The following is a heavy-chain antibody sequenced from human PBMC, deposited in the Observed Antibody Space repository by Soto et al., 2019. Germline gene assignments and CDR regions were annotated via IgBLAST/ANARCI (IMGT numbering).Heavy chain of an antibody. J-gene: IGHJ5*02. Sequence: SETLSLTCTVSGGSISSGGYYWSWIRQHPGKGLEWIGYIYYSGSTYYNPSLKSRVTIAVDTSKNQFSLKLSSVTAADMAVYYCARSAVWFGESGILNWFDPWGQGTLVTVSS. V-gene: IGHV4-31*03. D-gene: IGHD3-10*01. CDR3: ARSAVWFGESGILNWFDP. CDR1: GGSISSGGYY. CDR2: IYYSGST.